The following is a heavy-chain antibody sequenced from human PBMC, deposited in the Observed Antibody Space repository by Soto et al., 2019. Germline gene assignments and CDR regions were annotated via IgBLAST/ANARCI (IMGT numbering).Heavy chain of an antibody. V-gene: IGHV1-18*01. CDR3: ARESMIVATIRYYYGMDV. D-gene: IGHD5-12*01. CDR1: GYTFTSYG. Sequence: ASVKASCKASGYTFTSYGISWVRQAPGQGLEWMGWISAYNGNTNYAQKLQGRVTMTTDTSTSTAYMELRSLRSDDTAVYYCARESMIVATIRYYYGMDVWGQGTTVTVSS. J-gene: IGHJ6*02. CDR2: ISAYNGNT.